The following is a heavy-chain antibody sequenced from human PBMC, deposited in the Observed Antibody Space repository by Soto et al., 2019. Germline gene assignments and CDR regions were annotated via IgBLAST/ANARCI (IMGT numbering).Heavy chain of an antibody. J-gene: IGHJ6*02. V-gene: IGHV3-74*01. CDR1: GFTFSNYW. CDR2: LNSDGSDT. CDR3: ARAHYYDMDV. Sequence: EVQLVESGGGLVQPGGSLRLSCAASGFTFSNYWMHWFRQAPGKGRVWVSRLNSDGSDTTYADSVKGRFTISRDNAKNTLYLQMNSLRAEDTAVYYCARAHYYDMDVWGQGTTVTVSS.